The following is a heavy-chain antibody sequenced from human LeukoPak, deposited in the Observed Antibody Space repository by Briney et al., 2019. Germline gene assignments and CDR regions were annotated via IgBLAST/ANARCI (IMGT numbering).Heavy chain of an antibody. V-gene: IGHV3-30*04. D-gene: IGHD3-9*01. CDR1: GFTFSHYG. CDR2: ISSDGVEK. Sequence: PGGSLRLSCEASGFTFSHYGIHWVRQTPGKGLEWVAAISSDGVEKHYADSVKGRFTISRDNSKSTLYLQMNSLRAEDTALYYCAREGHYDILTGYSPVEYYFYYMDVCGKGTTVTVSS. J-gene: IGHJ6*03. CDR3: AREGHYDILTGYSPVEYYFYYMDV.